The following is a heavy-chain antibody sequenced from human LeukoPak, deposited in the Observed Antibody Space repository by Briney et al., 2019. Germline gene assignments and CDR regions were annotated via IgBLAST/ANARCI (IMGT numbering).Heavy chain of an antibody. Sequence: GGSLRLSCAASGFTVSSNYMSWVRQAPGKGLEWVSVIYSGGSTYYADSVKGRFTISRDNSKNTLYLQMNSLRAEDTAVYYCARSSSTSCYRYWGQGTLVTVSS. CDR2: IYSGGST. CDR3: ARSSSTSCYRY. CDR1: GFTVSSNY. V-gene: IGHV3-53*05. D-gene: IGHD2-2*01. J-gene: IGHJ4*02.